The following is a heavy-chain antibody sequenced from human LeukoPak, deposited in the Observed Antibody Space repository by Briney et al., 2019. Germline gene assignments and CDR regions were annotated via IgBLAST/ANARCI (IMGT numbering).Heavy chain of an antibody. J-gene: IGHJ6*04. CDR2: IYYSGGT. V-gene: IGHV4-59*01. Sequence: SETLSLTCTVSGGSISSYYWSWIRQPPGKGLEWIGYIYYSGGTNYNPSLKSRVTISVDTSKNQFSLKLSSVTAADTAVYYCARDAFCSGGSCYSGGNYYYGMDVWGKGTTVTVSS. CDR1: GGSISSYY. D-gene: IGHD2-15*01. CDR3: ARDAFCSGGSCYSGGNYYYGMDV.